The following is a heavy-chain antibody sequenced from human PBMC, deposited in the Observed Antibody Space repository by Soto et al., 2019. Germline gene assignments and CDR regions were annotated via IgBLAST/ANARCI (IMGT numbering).Heavy chain of an antibody. CDR2: IYNDGSYT. J-gene: IGHJ4*02. CDR1: GFIFKMYW. V-gene: IGHV3-74*01. Sequence: EVQLVESGGGLVPPGGSVRLSCAASGFIFKMYWMHWVRQTPGKGLVWISRIYNDGSYTDYADSVKGRFTISRDNVNHTLYLQMNDLRAEASGLYYCTRGPRTISTGTGAYWGQGTQVTVSS. D-gene: IGHD3-10*01. CDR3: TRGPRTISTGTGAY.